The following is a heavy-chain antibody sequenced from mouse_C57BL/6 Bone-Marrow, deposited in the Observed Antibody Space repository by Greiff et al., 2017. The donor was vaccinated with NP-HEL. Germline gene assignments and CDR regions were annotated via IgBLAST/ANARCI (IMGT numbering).Heavy chain of an antibody. CDR1: GYTFTSYW. Sequence: QVQLQQPGAELVKPGASVKLSCKASGYTFTSYWMHWVKQRPGQGLEWIGMIHPNSGSTNYNEKFKSKATLTVDKSSSTAYMQLSSLTSEDSAVYYCARSGDYPSFAYWGKGTLVTVSA. CDR2: IHPNSGST. V-gene: IGHV1-64*01. CDR3: ARSGDYPSFAY. D-gene: IGHD2-4*01. J-gene: IGHJ3*01.